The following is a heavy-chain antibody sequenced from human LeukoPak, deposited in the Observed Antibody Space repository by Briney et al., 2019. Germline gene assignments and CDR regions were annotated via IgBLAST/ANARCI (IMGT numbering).Heavy chain of an antibody. J-gene: IGHJ6*02. CDR2: IYYSGSN. Sequence: SETLSLTCTVSGGSISSYYWSWIRQPPGKGLEWLGYIYYSGSNNYNPSLKSRVTISVDTSKNQFSLKLSSVTAADTAVYYCAREVSSGSYYGMDVWGQGTTVTVSS. CDR3: AREVSSGSYYGMDV. D-gene: IGHD1-26*01. V-gene: IGHV4-59*01. CDR1: GGSISSYY.